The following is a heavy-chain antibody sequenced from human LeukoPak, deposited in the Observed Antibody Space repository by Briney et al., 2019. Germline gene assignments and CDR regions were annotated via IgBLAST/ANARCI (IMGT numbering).Heavy chain of an antibody. D-gene: IGHD2-15*01. J-gene: IGHJ3*02. CDR2: IYYTGGT. V-gene: IGHV4-59*08. CDR1: GCSIGSNY. Sequence: PSETLSLTCTVSGCSIGSNYWTWIRQPPGKGLEYIGYIYYTGGTNYNPSLKSRVTISVDTSKNQFSLKLSSVTAADTAVYYCARHLPLGYFDAFDIWGQGTMVTVSS. CDR3: ARHLPLGYFDAFDI.